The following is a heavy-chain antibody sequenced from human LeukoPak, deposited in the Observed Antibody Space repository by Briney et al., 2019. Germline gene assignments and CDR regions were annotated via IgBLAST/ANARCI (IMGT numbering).Heavy chain of an antibody. V-gene: IGHV3-11*04. CDR2: ISSSGSTI. CDR3: ARDSTMGYYDAFDI. D-gene: IGHD3-10*01. J-gene: IGHJ3*02. CDR1: GFTFSDYY. Sequence: GGSLRLSCAASGFTFSDYYMSWIRQAPGKGLEWVSYISSSGSTIYYADSVKGRFTISRDNAKNSLYLQMNSLRAEDTAVYYCARDSTMGYYDAFDIWGQGTMVTVSS.